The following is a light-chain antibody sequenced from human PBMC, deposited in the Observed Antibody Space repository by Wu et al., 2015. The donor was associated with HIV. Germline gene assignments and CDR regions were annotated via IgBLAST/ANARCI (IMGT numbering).Light chain of an antibody. CDR1: QSVSNSY. CDR2: GAS. CDR3: QQYGSSPWT. J-gene: IGKJ1*01. Sequence: EIVLTQSPGTLSLSPGERATLSCRASQSVSNSYLAWYQQKPGQAPRLLIYGASSRATGIPDRFSGSGSGTDFTLTISRLEPGDFAMYYCQQYGSSPWTFGQGTKVEIK. V-gene: IGKV3-20*01.